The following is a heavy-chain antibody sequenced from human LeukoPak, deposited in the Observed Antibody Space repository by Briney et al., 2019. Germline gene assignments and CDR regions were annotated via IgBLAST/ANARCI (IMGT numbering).Heavy chain of an antibody. J-gene: IGHJ4*02. V-gene: IGHV3-23*01. Sequence: GGSLRLSCAASGFTFSSYAMNWVRQAPGKGLEWVSGISGTGTGTYYADSVKGRFTISRDNSKNTLYLQMNSLRAEDTAVYYCAKCTRVGWLPIDYWGQGTLVTVSS. D-gene: IGHD3-9*01. CDR2: ISGTGTGT. CDR1: GFTFSSYA. CDR3: AKCTRVGWLPIDY.